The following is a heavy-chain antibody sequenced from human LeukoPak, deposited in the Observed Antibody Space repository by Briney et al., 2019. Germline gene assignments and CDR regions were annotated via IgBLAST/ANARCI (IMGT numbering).Heavy chain of an antibody. J-gene: IGHJ4*02. CDR2: ISSSGSTI. CDR3: ARDQTYYYDSSGEPPFDY. V-gene: IGHV3-11*04. Sequence: GGSLRLSCAASGFTFSDYYMSWIRQAPGKGLEWVSYISSSGSTIYYADSVKGRFTISRDNAKNSLYLQMNSVRAEDTAVYYCARDQTYYYDSSGEPPFDYWGQGTLVTVSS. CDR1: GFTFSDYY. D-gene: IGHD3-22*01.